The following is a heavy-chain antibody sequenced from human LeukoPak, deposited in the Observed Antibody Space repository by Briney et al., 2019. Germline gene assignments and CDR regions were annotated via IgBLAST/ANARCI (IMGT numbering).Heavy chain of an antibody. J-gene: IGHJ5*02. V-gene: IGHV5-51*01. CDR2: IYAGDSDT. CDR1: GYRFTSHW. CDR3: VRSGDSGYRWFDP. Sequence: PGESLKISCKGSGYRFTSHWIGWVRQTPGEGLEWIGIIYAGDSDTRYSPSFQGQVTISADRSISTAYLQWRSLKASDTAMYYCVRSGDSGYRWFDPWGQGTLVTVSS. D-gene: IGHD5-12*01.